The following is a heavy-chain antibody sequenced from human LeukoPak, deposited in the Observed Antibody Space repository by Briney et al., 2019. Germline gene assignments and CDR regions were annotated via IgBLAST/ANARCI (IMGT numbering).Heavy chain of an antibody. CDR3: ARITIFGVVTDAFDI. CDR1: GFTFSSYW. D-gene: IGHD3-3*01. Sequence: GGSLRLSCAASGFTFSSYWMHWVRQAPGKGLVWVSRINSDRSSTSYADSVKGRFTISRDNAKNSLYLQMNSLRAEDTAVYYCARITIFGVVTDAFDIWGQGTMVTVSS. J-gene: IGHJ3*02. CDR2: INSDRSST. V-gene: IGHV3-74*01.